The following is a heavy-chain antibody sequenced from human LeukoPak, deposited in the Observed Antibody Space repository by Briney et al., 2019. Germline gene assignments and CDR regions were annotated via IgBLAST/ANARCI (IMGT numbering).Heavy chain of an antibody. CDR3: ARAAIAAAGGIDY. CDR2: ISSSVSTI. V-gene: IGHV3-48*03. D-gene: IGHD6-13*01. CDR1: GFTFSSYE. Sequence: GSLRLSCAASGFTFSSYEMNWVRQAPGKGLEWVSYISSSVSTIYYADSVKGRFTISRDNAKNSLYLQMNSLRAEDTAVYYCARAAIAAAGGIDYWGQGTLVTASS. J-gene: IGHJ4*02.